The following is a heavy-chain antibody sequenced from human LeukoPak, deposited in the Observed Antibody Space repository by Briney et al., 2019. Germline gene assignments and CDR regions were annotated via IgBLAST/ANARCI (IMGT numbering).Heavy chain of an antibody. V-gene: IGHV1-69*05. CDR3: ARGKDIVVVPAALPWFDP. D-gene: IGHD2-2*01. CDR1: GGTFSSYA. Sequence: GASVKISCKASGGTFSSYAISWVRQAPGQGLEWMGGIIPIFGTANYAQKFQGRVTITTDESTSTAYMELSSPRSEDTAVYYCARGKDIVVVPAALPWFDPWGQGTLVTVSS. J-gene: IGHJ5*02. CDR2: IIPIFGTA.